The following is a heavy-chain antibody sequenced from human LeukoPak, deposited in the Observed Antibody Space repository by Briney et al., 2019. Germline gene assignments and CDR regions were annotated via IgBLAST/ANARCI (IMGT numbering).Heavy chain of an antibody. J-gene: IGHJ4*02. D-gene: IGHD3-10*01. Sequence: GASLQISCKGSGSYFTNNWIGWVRQLPGKGLEWMGIIYPGDSETRYSPSFQGQVTISADKSISTAYLQWSSLKASDTAMYYCARGRGLDYWGQGTLVTVSS. CDR1: GSYFTNNW. CDR2: IYPGDSET. V-gene: IGHV5-51*01. CDR3: ARGRGLDY.